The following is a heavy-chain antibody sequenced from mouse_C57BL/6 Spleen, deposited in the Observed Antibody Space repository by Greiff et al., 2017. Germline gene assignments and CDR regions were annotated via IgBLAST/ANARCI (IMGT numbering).Heavy chain of an antibody. D-gene: IGHD1-1*01. V-gene: IGHV1-53*01. CDR1: GYTFTSYW. CDR3: ARAKEYYGSSYFDD. CDR2: INPSNGGT. J-gene: IGHJ2*01. Sequence: QVQLQQPGTELVKPGASVKLSCKASGYTFTSYWMHWVKQRPGQGLEWIGNINPSNGGTNYNEKFKSKATLTVDKSSSTAYMQLSILTSEDSAVYYCARAKEYYGSSYFDDWGQGTTLTVSS.